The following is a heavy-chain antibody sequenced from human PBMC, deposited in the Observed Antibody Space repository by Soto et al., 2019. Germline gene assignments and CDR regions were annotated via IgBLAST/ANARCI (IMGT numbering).Heavy chain of an antibody. V-gene: IGHV4-39*07. CDR3: ARAVLPATAPFDY. D-gene: IGHD2-2*01. CDR1: GGSITGGPISSTTYY. J-gene: IGHJ4*02. Sequence: SETLSLTCTVSGGSITGGPISSTTYYWGWMRQPPGKGLEWIASFFIGGNTYYNPSLKSRVTISVDRSKNQFSLKLSSVTAADTAVYYCARAVLPATAPFDYWGQGTLVTVSS. CDR2: FFIGGNT.